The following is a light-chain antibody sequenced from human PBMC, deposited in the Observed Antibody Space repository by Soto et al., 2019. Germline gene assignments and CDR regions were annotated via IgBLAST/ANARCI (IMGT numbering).Light chain of an antibody. CDR1: SSNIGSNT. CDR3: AAWDDSLNVWV. V-gene: IGLV1-44*01. Sequence: QLVLTQPPSASGTPGQRVTISCSGSSSNIGSNTVNWYQQLPGTAPKLLIYSNNQRPSGVPDRFSGSKSGTSASLAISGLQSEDEADYYCAAWDDSLNVWVFGGGTKLTVL. J-gene: IGLJ3*02. CDR2: SNN.